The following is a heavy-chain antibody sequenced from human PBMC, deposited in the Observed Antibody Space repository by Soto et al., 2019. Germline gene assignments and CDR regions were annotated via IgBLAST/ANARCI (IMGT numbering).Heavy chain of an antibody. V-gene: IGHV4-34*01. J-gene: IGHJ3*02. Sequence: SETLSLTCVVSGGSFSTYYYNWIRQSPGKGLEWIGEINHSGSNNYSPSLKSRVTMSLDTSKNQFSLKLTSVTAADTAVYYCERGGSNDWQVAFDIWGQGTMVTVSS. D-gene: IGHD3-9*01. CDR1: GGSFSTYY. CDR2: INHSGSN. CDR3: ERGGSNDWQVAFDI.